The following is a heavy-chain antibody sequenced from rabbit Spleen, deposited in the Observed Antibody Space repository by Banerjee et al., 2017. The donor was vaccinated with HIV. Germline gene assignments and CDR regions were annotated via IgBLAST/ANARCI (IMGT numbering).Heavy chain of an antibody. J-gene: IGHJ4*01. Sequence: QEQLEESGGGLVKPGASLTLSCKASGFSLSTNEFNWVRQAPGKGLEYIGWISTFGSAYYANWVNGRFTISSDNAQNTVGLQLNSLTAADTATYFCARTGSSWSLNLWGPGTLVTVS. CDR3: ARTGSSWSLNL. V-gene: IGHV1S29*01. CDR2: ISTFGSA. D-gene: IGHD8-1*01. CDR1: GFSLSTNE.